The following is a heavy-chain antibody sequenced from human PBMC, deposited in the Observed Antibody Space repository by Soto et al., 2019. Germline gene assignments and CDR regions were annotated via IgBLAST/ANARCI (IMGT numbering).Heavy chain of an antibody. J-gene: IGHJ5*02. V-gene: IGHV4-61*05. CDR1: GGSISSSSYY. Sequence: SETLSLTCTVSGGSISSSSYYWGWIHQPPGKGLEWIGYIYYSGSTNYNPSLKSRVTISVDTSKNQFSLKLSSVTAADTAVYYCASHWEDTHEYDPWGQGTLVTVSS. CDR3: ASHWEDTHEYDP. CDR2: IYYSGST. D-gene: IGHD7-27*01.